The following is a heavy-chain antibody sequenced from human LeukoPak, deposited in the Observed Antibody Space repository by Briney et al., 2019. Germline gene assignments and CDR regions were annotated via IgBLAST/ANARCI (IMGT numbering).Heavy chain of an antibody. Sequence: GGSLRLSCAASGFTFSNYGMSWVRQAPGKGLEWVSAISGSGDYTYYADSVKGRFTISRDNSKNTLYLQMNSLRAEDTAVYYCAKDDYYGSGSYFQWGWFDPWGQGTLVTVSS. D-gene: IGHD3-10*01. CDR2: ISGSGDYT. V-gene: IGHV3-23*01. CDR1: GFTFSNYG. CDR3: AKDDYYGSGSYFQWGWFDP. J-gene: IGHJ5*02.